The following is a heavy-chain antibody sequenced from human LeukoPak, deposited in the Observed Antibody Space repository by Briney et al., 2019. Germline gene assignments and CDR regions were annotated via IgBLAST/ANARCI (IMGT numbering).Heavy chain of an antibody. V-gene: IGHV4-39*01. J-gene: IGHJ4*02. CDR3: ARGRRYLDWSEYYFDF. D-gene: IGHD3-9*01. CDR1: GGPISSGTYY. CDR2: ISHRGST. Sequence: SETLSLTCTVSGGPISSGTYYWGWVRQPPGKGLEWIGSISHRGSTSSNPSLKSRVTISRDTSKSQFSPRLSSLTAADTAVYYCARGRRYLDWSEYYFDFWGQGILVTVSS.